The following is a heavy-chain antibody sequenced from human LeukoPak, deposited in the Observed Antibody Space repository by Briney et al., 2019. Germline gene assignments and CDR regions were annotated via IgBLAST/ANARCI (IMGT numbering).Heavy chain of an antibody. V-gene: IGHV1-18*01. CDR3: ARLGYGDYYLGY. CDR1: GYTFGSHG. J-gene: IGHJ4*02. CDR2: ISDYNGNT. D-gene: IGHD4-17*01. Sequence: XSVKVSCKASGYTFGSHGISWVRQAPGQGLECMGWISDYNGNTKYVQKFQGRVTMTTDTSTNTAYMELRSLRSDDTAVYFCARLGYGDYYLGYWGQGTLVTVSS.